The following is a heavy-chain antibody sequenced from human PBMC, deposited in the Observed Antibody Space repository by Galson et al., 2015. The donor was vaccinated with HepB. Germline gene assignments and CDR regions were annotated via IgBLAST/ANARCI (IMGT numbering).Heavy chain of an antibody. V-gene: IGHV3-23*01. CDR1: GFTFSSYS. D-gene: IGHD2-2*01. Sequence: SLRLSCAASGFTFSSYSMNWVRQAPGKGLEWVSYISSSGGSTYHADSVKGRFTISRDNSKNTLYLQMNSLRAEDTAVYYCAKDFSVVPAAIADYWGQGTLVTVSS. CDR2: ISSSGGST. J-gene: IGHJ4*02. CDR3: AKDFSVVPAAIADY.